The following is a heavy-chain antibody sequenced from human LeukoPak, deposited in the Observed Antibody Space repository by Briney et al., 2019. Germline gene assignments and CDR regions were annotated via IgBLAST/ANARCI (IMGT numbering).Heavy chain of an antibody. CDR2: IVPIFGTT. CDR1: GGTFSSYA. Sequence: SVKVSCKASGGTFSSYAITRVRQAPGQGLEWMGRIVPIFGTTHYAQNLQGRATITTDESTGTAYMELSGLRSEDTAVYFCARSYCSGSFLDYWGQGTLVTVSS. V-gene: IGHV1-69*05. J-gene: IGHJ4*02. CDR3: ARSYCSGSFLDY. D-gene: IGHD3-10*01.